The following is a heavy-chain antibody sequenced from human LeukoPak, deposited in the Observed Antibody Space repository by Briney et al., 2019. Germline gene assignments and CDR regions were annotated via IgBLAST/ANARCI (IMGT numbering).Heavy chain of an antibody. CDR1: GFTFSSYW. J-gene: IGHJ3*02. Sequence: PVGSLRLSRAASGFTFSSYWMHWVRPAPGKGLVWGSNIKRDGSTTSYADSVKSRLTITRDNARNTLYLQMNRLRNEDTAVYYGATGNGHAFDIWGQGTMVTVS. D-gene: IGHD3-10*01. CDR3: ATGNGHAFDI. V-gene: IGHV3-74*01. CDR2: IKRDGSTT.